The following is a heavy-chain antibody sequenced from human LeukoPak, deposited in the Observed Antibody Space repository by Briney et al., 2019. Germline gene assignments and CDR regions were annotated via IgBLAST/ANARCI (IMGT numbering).Heavy chain of an antibody. CDR1: GYSICSGYY. V-gene: IGHV4-38-2*01. Sequence: PSETLSLTCAVSGYSICSGYYWGWIRQPPGKGLEWIGSIYHSGSTYYNPSLKSRVTISVDTSKNQFSLKLSSVTAADTAVYYCARHYDYYYYMDVWGKGTTVTVSS. CDR2: IYHSGST. CDR3: ARHYDYYYYMDV. D-gene: IGHD3-16*01. J-gene: IGHJ6*03.